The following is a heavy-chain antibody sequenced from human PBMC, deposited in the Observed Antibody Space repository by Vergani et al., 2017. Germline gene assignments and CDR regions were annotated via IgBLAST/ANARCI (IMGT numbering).Heavy chain of an antibody. D-gene: IGHD6-13*01. V-gene: IGHV3-7*03. CDR1: GFTFSSYS. CDR2: IKQDGSEK. CDR3: ARDEVGSSWHYYYYYYMDV. J-gene: IGHJ6*03. Sequence: EVQLVESGGGLVKPGGSLRLSCAASGFTFSSYSMNWVRQAPGKGLEWVANIKQDGSEKYYVDSVKGRFTISRDNAKNSLYLQMNSLRAEDTAVYYCARDEVGSSWHYYYYYYMDVWGKGTTVTVSS.